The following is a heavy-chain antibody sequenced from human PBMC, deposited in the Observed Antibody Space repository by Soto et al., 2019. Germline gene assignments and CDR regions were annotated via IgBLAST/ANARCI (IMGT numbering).Heavy chain of an antibody. Sequence: QVQLVESGGGVVQPGRSLRLSCAASGFTFSSYAMHWVRQAPGKGLEWVAVISYDGSNKYYADLVKGRFTISRDNSNNTRDLQMNRLRGEDTAVYYCARSWWSSTRCYGSDYWGQGTLVTVSS. D-gene: IGHD2-2*01. CDR1: GFTFSSYA. CDR2: ISYDGSNK. CDR3: ARSWWSSTRCYGSDY. J-gene: IGHJ4*02. V-gene: IGHV3-30-3*01.